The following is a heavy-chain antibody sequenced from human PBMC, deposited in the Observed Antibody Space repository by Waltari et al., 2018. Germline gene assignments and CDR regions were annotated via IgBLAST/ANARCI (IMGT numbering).Heavy chain of an antibody. Sequence: QVQLQESGPGLVKPSQTLSLTCTVSGGSISSGSYYWSWIRQPAGKGLEWIGYIYTRGSTNYNPSLKSRVTISVDTSKNQFSLKLSSVTAADTAVYYCAVAWAGWSSPLDYWGQGTLVTVSS. CDR3: AVAWAGWSSPLDY. D-gene: IGHD6-19*01. CDR2: IYTRGST. CDR1: GGSISSGSYY. J-gene: IGHJ4*02. V-gene: IGHV4-61*09.